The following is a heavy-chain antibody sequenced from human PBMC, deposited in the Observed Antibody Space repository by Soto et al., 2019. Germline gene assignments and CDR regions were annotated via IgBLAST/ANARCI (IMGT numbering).Heavy chain of an antibody. CDR3: ARDKITGLFDY. D-gene: IGHD2-8*02. Sequence: PSETLSLTCAVYGGSFSGYYWTWIRQPPGTGLEWIGEINLSGSTKYNPSLKSRVTISVDTPKNQFSLKLTSVTAADTAVYYCARDKITGLFDYWGQETLVTVSS. V-gene: IGHV4-34*01. CDR1: GGSFSGYY. CDR2: INLSGST. J-gene: IGHJ4*02.